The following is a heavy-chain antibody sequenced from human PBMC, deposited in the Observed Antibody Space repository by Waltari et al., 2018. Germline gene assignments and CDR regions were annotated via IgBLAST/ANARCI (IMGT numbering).Heavy chain of an antibody. CDR2: IKQDGSAK. CDR3: ARAVDVADY. CDR1: GFPFSSYW. D-gene: IGHD5-12*01. V-gene: IGHV3-7*01. J-gene: IGHJ4*02. Sequence: EIQVVESGGGLVQPVGSLRLSCSASGFPFSSYWMSWVCQAPGKGLEWVANIKQDGSAKFYLDSVKGRFTISRDNAKNTLYLQMNSLRAEDTALYYCARAVDVADYWGQGTLVTVSS.